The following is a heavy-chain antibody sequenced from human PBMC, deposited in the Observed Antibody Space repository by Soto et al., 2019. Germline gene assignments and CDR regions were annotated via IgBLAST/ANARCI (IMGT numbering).Heavy chain of an antibody. D-gene: IGHD3-9*01. Sequence: GSLRLSCAASGFNLSHPWMTWVRQAAGKGLEWVGRIKSETDGGTADYAAPVKGRITISRDDSKNTVYLQMNSLKTEDTAVYYCTTGIYYDLLTGYHDVAYWGQGTLVTVSS. CDR1: GFNLSHPW. J-gene: IGHJ4*02. V-gene: IGHV3-15*01. CDR3: TTGIYYDLLTGYHDVAY. CDR2: IKSETDGGTA.